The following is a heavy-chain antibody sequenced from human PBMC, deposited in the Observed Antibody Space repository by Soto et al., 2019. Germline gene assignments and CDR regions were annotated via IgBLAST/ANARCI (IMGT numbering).Heavy chain of an antibody. CDR2: IIPIFGTA. Sequence: ASVKVSCKASGGTFSSYPISGFRQAPGQGLEWMGGIIPIFGTANYAQKFQGRVTITADESTSTAYMELRSLRSDDTAVYYCASTPYFWSGYQRGWFASWGQGSLVTAPQ. CDR1: GGTFSSYP. V-gene: IGHV1-69*13. J-gene: IGHJ5*01. D-gene: IGHD3-3*01. CDR3: ASTPYFWSGYQRGWFAS.